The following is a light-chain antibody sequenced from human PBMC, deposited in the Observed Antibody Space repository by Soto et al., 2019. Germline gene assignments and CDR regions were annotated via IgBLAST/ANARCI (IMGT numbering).Light chain of an antibody. CDR3: QQYNKYPIYA. J-gene: IGKJ2*01. CDR2: DAS. V-gene: IGKV3-15*01. CDR1: QSVNSN. Sequence: DIQMTQSPSTLSVSPGERVTLSCRASQSVNSNLAWYQQKPGKAPRLLIYDASSRDTGIPARFSGSGSGTEFTLTISSLQSDDFAVYYCQQYNKYPIYAFGQGTKLEIK.